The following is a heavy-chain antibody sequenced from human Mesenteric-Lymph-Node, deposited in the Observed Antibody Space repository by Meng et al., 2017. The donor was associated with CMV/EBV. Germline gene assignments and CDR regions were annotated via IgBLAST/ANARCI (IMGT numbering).Heavy chain of an antibody. CDR3: WTSITIFGPGNYYYYGMDV. Sequence: ISSSNWWSWVRQPPGKGLEWIGEIYHSGSTNYNPSLKSRVTISVDKSKNQFSLKLSSVTAADTAVYYCWTSITIFGPGNYYYYGMDVWGQGTTVTVSS. CDR1: ISSSNW. V-gene: IGHV4-4*02. J-gene: IGHJ6*02. CDR2: IYHSGST. D-gene: IGHD3-3*01.